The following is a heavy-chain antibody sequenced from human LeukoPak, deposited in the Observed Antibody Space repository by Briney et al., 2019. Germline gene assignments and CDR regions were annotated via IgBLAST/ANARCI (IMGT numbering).Heavy chain of an antibody. CDR3: AKENTIDGTRHFHY. Sequence: GGSLRFSCTASGFTFSSYGLQWVRQAPGKGLEWVACIRYDENKKYYADSVKGRFTISRDNSENTLYLQMNSLRAEDTAVYHCAKENTIDGTRHFHYWGQGTLLTVSS. CDR1: GFTFSSYG. J-gene: IGHJ4*02. D-gene: IGHD5-24*01. V-gene: IGHV3-30*02. CDR2: IRYDENKK.